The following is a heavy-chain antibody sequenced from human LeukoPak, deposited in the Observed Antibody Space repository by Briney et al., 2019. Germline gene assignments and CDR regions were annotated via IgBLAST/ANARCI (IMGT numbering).Heavy chain of an antibody. CDR2: IIPILGIA. D-gene: IGHD3-10*01. CDR3: ARVRVRGVIIYYGMDV. J-gene: IGHJ6*02. CDR1: GGTFSSYA. V-gene: IGHV1-69*04. Sequence: GASVKVSCKASGGTFSSYAISWVRQAPGQGLEWMGRIIPILGIANYAQKFQGIVTITADKSTSTAYMELSSLRSEDTAVYYCARVRVRGVIIYYGMDVWGQGTTVTVSS.